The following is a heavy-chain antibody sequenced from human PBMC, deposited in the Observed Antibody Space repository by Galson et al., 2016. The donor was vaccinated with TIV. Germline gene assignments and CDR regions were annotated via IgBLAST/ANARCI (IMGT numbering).Heavy chain of an antibody. CDR1: GYKFIGYH. Sequence: SVKVSCKASGYKFIGYHVHWVRQAPGQGLEWMGWIKPNSGDTNVAKKFRGRVTMTRDTFITTAYLELSGLRSDDTAVYYCARGFGVLTGNYLPKDFDYWGQGTLVTVSS. CDR2: IKPNSGDT. J-gene: IGHJ4*02. V-gene: IGHV1-2*02. CDR3: ARGFGVLTGNYLPKDFDY. D-gene: IGHD3-9*01.